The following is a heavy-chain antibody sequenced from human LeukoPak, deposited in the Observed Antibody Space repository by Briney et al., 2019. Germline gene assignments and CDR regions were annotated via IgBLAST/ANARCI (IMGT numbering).Heavy chain of an antibody. CDR2: ISYIGTT. V-gene: IGHV4-59*11. D-gene: IGHD4-17*01. Sequence: SETLYLTCAVSGDSLSSHYWTWIRQPPGRGLEWIGYISYIGTTNYNPSLKSRVTISIDTSKNQFSLKLSSVTTADTAVYYCARDLVTVTKGFDIWGLGTMVSVSS. CDR1: GDSLSSHY. J-gene: IGHJ3*02. CDR3: ARDLVTVTKGFDI.